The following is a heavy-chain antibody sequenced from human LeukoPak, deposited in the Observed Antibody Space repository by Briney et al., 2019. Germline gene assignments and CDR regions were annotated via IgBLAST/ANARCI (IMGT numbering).Heavy chain of an antibody. V-gene: IGHV3-23*01. CDR2: ISGSGGST. CDR1: GFTFSSYA. CDR3: AITVVVVTAIEADDAFDI. D-gene: IGHD2-21*02. J-gene: IGHJ3*02. Sequence: GGSLRLSCAASGFTFSSYAMSWVRQAPGKGLEWVSAISGSGGSTYYADSVKGRFTISRDNSKNTLYLQMNSLRAEDTAVYYCAITVVVVTAIEADDAFDIWGQGTMVTVSS.